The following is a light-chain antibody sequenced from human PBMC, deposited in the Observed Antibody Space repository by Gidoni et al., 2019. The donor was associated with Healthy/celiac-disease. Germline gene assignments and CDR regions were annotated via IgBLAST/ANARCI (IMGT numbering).Light chain of an antibody. Sequence: DIVMTQSPDSLAVSLGERATINCKSSQSVLSSSNNKNYLAWYQQNSGQPPKLLIYWASTRESGVADRISGSGSGTDFTLTISSLQAEDVAVYYCQQYYSTPWTFXXXTKVEIK. CDR3: QQYYSTPWT. V-gene: IGKV4-1*01. J-gene: IGKJ1*01. CDR1: QSVLSSSNNKNY. CDR2: WAS.